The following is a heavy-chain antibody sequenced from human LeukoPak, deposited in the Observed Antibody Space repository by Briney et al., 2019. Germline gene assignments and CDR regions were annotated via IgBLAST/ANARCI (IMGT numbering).Heavy chain of an antibody. CDR2: ISSSSSTI. CDR1: GFTFSSYS. V-gene: IGHV3-48*02. Sequence: PGRSLRLSCAASGFTFSSYSMNWVRQAPGKGLEWVSYISSSSSTIYYADSVKGRFTISRDNAKNSLYLQMNSLRDEDTAVYYCARGVGSGSYPIFGYWGQGTLVTVSS. CDR3: ARGVGSGSYPIFGY. D-gene: IGHD3-10*01. J-gene: IGHJ4*02.